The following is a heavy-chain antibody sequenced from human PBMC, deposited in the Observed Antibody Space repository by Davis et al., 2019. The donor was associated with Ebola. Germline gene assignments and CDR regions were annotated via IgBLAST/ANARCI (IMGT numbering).Heavy chain of an antibody. V-gene: IGHV3-23*01. CDR1: GFTFSSYA. J-gene: IGHJ6*02. CDR2: ISGSGGST. D-gene: IGHD4-17*01. CDR3: AKMTTVTTFGGMDV. Sequence: GGSLRLSCAASGFTFSSYAMSWVRQAPGKGLEWVSAISGSGGSTYYADSVKVRFTISRDNSKNTLYLQMNSLRAEDTAVYYCAKMTTVTTFGGMDVWGQGTTVTVSS.